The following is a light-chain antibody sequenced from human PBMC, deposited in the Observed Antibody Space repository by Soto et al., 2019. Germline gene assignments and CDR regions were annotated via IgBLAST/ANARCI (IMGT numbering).Light chain of an antibody. Sequence: EIVMTQSPATLSVSPGETATLSCRASQSVSYNLAWYQQKPGQGPRLLIYGAFTRATGIPARFSGSGSGTEFTLTISRLQSEDFAVYYCQQYKNLPPLTFGGGTKLEIK. V-gene: IGKV3-15*01. CDR2: GAF. CDR1: QSVSYN. J-gene: IGKJ4*01. CDR3: QQYKNLPPLT.